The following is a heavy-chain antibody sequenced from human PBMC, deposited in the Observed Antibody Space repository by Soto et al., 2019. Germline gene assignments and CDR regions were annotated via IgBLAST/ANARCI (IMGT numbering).Heavy chain of an antibody. CDR1: GFIFAGYA. D-gene: IGHD3-3*01. J-gene: IGHJ4*02. CDR2: VSGGGAST. Sequence: PGCSLRLSCAATGFIFAGYALTWVRQAPGKGLEWLSAVSGGGASTYYADSVRGRFSISRDVSGNMIYLQLNRLTAGDTATYYCAKTQTFNGYYGGFDAWGQGTRVTVSS. V-gene: IGHV3-23*01. CDR3: AKTQTFNGYYGGFDA.